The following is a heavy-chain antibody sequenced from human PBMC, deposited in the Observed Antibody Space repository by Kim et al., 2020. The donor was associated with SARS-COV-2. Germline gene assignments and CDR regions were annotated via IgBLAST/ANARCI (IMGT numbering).Heavy chain of an antibody. Sequence: GGSLRLSCAASGFTFSSYAMSWVRQAPGKGLEWVSAISGSGGSTYYADSVKGRFTISRDNSKNTLYLQMNSLRAEDTAVYYCAKGHSSGWYGGDFDYWGQGTLVTVSS. D-gene: IGHD6-19*01. CDR2: ISGSGGST. J-gene: IGHJ4*02. V-gene: IGHV3-23*01. CDR1: GFTFSSYA. CDR3: AKGHSSGWYGGDFDY.